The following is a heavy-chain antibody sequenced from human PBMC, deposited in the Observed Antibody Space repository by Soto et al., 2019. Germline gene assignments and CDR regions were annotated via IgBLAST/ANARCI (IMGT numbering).Heavy chain of an antibody. V-gene: IGHV1-69*08. CDR3: ARDKGYCSGASCPDFDY. J-gene: IGHJ4*02. CDR2: IIPNLGIT. D-gene: IGHD2-15*01. Sequence: QVQLVPSGAEVKKPGSSVKVSCKASGGTLSSYTFSWVRQAPGQGLEWMGRIIPNLGITNYAQKFQGRITIIVDKSTSTAYMELSSLRSEDTAVYYCARDKGYCSGASCPDFDYWGQGTLVTVSS. CDR1: GGTLSSYT.